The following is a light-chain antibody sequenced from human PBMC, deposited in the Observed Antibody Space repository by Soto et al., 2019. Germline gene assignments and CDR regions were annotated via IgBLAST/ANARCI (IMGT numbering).Light chain of an antibody. CDR1: SSDVGGYNY. CDR3: CSYAGSYTEV. Sequence: IACTGTSSDVGGYNYVSWYQQHPGKAPKLMIYDVSKRPSGVPDRFSGSKSGNTASLTISGLQAEDEADYYCCSYAGSYTEVFGTGTKVTVL. CDR2: DVS. V-gene: IGLV2-11*01. J-gene: IGLJ1*01.